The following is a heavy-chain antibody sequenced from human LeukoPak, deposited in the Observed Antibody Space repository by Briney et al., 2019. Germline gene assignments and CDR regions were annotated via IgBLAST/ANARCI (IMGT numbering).Heavy chain of an antibody. CDR1: GDSSSNSIYY. Sequence: SETLSLTCAVSGDSSSNSIYYWGWVRQPPGKGLEWIGTIDCSGNTYYHPSLKSRATISTDTSRSQFSLNLSSVTAADTAVYYCAREYTLYRSGWFLDYWGQGTVVTVSS. J-gene: IGHJ4*02. D-gene: IGHD6-19*01. CDR3: AREYTLYRSGWFLDY. V-gene: IGHV4-39*07. CDR2: IDCSGNT.